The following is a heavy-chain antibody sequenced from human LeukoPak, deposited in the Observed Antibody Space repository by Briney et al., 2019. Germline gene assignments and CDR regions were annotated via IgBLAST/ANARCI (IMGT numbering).Heavy chain of an antibody. CDR3: AREPRCSSTSCYGYDWLDP. CDR2: INPNSGGT. D-gene: IGHD2-2*01. V-gene: IGHV1-2*06. J-gene: IGHJ5*02. CDR1: GYTFTGYY. Sequence: ASVKVSCKASGYTFTGYYTHWVRQAPGQGLEWMGRINPNSGGTNYAQKFQARVTMTRDTSISTAYMELSRLRSDDTAVYYCAREPRCSSTSCYGYDWLDPWGQGTLVTVSP.